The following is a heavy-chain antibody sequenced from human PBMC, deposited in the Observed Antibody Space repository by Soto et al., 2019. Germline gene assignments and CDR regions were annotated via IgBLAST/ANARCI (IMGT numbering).Heavy chain of an antibody. CDR1: GFTFSEYA. Sequence: EVQLLESGGGLVQPGGSLRLSCAASGFTFSEYAMTWVRQAPGKGLEWVSVIGGAGSNIYYADSVQGRFTVSRDDSKNTLYLRMDSLRVEHMAVYYCAKVLVRRNGLYAPFDILVPGTMVTASS. CDR3: AKVLVRRNGLYAPFDI. J-gene: IGHJ3*02. D-gene: IGHD2-8*01. CDR2: IGGAGSNI. V-gene: IGHV3-23*01.